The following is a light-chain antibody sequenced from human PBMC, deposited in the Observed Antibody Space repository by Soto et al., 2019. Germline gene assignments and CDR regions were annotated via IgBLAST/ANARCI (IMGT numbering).Light chain of an antibody. V-gene: IGLV3-25*02. CDR2: KDS. J-gene: IGLJ2*01. CDR1: ALPKQY. Sequence: SSELTQPPSVSVSPGQTARITFSGDALPKQYAYWYQQKPGKAPVLVIYKDSERPSGIPERFSGSSSGTTVTLTISGVQAEDEADYYCQSADSSGTYEVFGGGTKLTVL. CDR3: QSADSSGTYEV.